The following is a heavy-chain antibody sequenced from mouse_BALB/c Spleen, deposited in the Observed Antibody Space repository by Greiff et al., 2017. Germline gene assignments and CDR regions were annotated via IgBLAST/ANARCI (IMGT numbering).Heavy chain of an antibody. CDR1: GYTFSSYW. V-gene: IGHV1-9*01. J-gene: IGHJ4*01. Sequence: VKLVESGAELMKPGASVKISCKATGYTFSSYWIEWVKQRPGHGLEWIGEILPGSGSTNYNEKFKGKATFTADTSSNTAYMQLSSLTSEDSAVYYCARRYGNPYYAMDYWGQGTSVTVSS. CDR3: ARRYGNPYYAMDY. D-gene: IGHD2-1*01. CDR2: ILPGSGST.